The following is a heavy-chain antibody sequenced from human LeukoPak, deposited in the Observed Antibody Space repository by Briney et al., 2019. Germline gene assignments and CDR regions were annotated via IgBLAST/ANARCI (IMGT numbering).Heavy chain of an antibody. CDR3: AKDPYSSSWYEPEEMGYNWSDP. J-gene: IGHJ5*02. V-gene: IGHV3-30*02. D-gene: IGHD6-13*01. Sequence: GGSLRLSCAASGFTFSSYGMHWVRQAPGKGLEWVAFIRYDGSNKYYADSVKGRFTISRDNSKNTLYLQMNSLRAEDTAVYYCAKDPYSSSWYEPEEMGYNWSDPWGQGTLVTVSS. CDR1: GFTFSSYG. CDR2: IRYDGSNK.